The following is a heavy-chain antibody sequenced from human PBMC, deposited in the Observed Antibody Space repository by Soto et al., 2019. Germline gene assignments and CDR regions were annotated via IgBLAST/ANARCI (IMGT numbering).Heavy chain of an antibody. CDR2: FDPEEGVT. J-gene: IGHJ6*02. CDR1: GYPLIELS. D-gene: IGHD3-10*01. Sequence: ASVKVSCKVSGYPLIELSKHWVRQAPGKGLEWMGGFDPEEGVTIYAQKFQGRVIMTEDTSTDTAHMELSSLTSEDTAVYYCAADVLNMFLGVPGYGMDVWGQGTMVTVSS. V-gene: IGHV1-24*01. CDR3: AADVLNMFLGVPGYGMDV.